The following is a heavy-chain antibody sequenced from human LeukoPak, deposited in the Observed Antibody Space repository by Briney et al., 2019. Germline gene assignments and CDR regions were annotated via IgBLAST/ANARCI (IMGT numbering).Heavy chain of an antibody. CDR1: GFTFSSYG. Sequence: GGSLRLSCAASGFTFSSYGMHWVRQAPGKGLGWVAVIWYDGSNKYYADSVKGRFTISRDNSKNTLYLQMNSLRAEDTAVYYCARSARDSEYTNMDYWGQGTLVTVSS. CDR2: IWYDGSNK. V-gene: IGHV3-33*01. CDR3: ARSARDSEYTNMDY. D-gene: IGHD5-18*01. J-gene: IGHJ4*02.